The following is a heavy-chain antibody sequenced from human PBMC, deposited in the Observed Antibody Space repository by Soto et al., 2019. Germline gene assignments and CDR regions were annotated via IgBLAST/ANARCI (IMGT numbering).Heavy chain of an antibody. CDR3: VRTSLVVAAATRADY. Sequence: EVQLVESGGGLVQPGESLRLSCAASGFTFSSYWMHWVRQAPGKGLVWVSRINSDGSSTSYAGSVKGRLTISRDNAKNTLYLQMNSLRAEDTAVYYCVRTSLVVAAATRADYWGQGTLVTVSS. D-gene: IGHD2-15*01. CDR2: INSDGSST. J-gene: IGHJ4*02. V-gene: IGHV3-74*01. CDR1: GFTFSSYW.